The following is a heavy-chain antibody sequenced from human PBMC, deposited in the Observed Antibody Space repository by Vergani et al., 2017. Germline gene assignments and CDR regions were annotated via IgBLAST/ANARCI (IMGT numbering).Heavy chain of an antibody. V-gene: IGHV3-66*02. J-gene: IGHJ5*02. D-gene: IGHD3-10*01. Sequence: ELQLVESGGGLVQPGGPLRPPCAAPGSTVSGNYMTWARQAPGKGLEWVSHIYSGDETYYADSVNGRVTISRDTSKNTLHLQINNLRVEDTAVYYCARGNYYGSGTYVDPWGQGTLVTVSS. CDR2: IYSGDET. CDR1: GSTVSGNY. CDR3: ARGNYYGSGTYVDP.